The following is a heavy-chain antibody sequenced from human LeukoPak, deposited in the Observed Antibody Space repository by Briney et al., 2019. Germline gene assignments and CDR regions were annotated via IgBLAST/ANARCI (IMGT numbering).Heavy chain of an antibody. Sequence: SETLSLTCVVSGDSISSDNWWTWVRQPPGKGLEWIGEISHSGNTNYNPSLKSRVTISVDKSKNQFSLNLISVTAADTAVYYCASWGPMVRGVRRDYWGQGTLVTVSS. CDR2: ISHSGNT. CDR1: GDSISSDNW. V-gene: IGHV4/OR15-8*01. CDR3: ASWGPMVRGVRRDY. J-gene: IGHJ4*02. D-gene: IGHD3-10*01.